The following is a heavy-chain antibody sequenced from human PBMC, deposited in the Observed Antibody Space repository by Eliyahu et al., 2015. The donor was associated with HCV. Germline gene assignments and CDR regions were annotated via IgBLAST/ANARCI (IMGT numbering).Heavy chain of an antibody. Sequence: GSLRLSCAASGFTFSNAWMSWVRQAPGKGLEWVGRIKSKTDGGTTDYAAPVKGRFTISRDDSKNTLYLQMNSLKTEDTAVYYCTTYTEYAYYFDYWGQGTLVTVSS. V-gene: IGHV3-15*01. D-gene: IGHD2/OR15-2a*01. J-gene: IGHJ4*02. CDR3: TTYTEYAYYFDY. CDR1: GFTFSNAW. CDR2: IKSKTDGGTT.